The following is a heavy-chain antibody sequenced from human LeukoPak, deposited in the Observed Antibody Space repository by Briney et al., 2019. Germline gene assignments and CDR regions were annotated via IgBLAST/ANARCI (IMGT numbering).Heavy chain of an antibody. CDR1: GFTFSSYA. V-gene: IGHV3-23*01. CDR3: ARKSQGAGGWFDP. J-gene: IGHJ5*02. CDR2: ISGSGGKT. D-gene: IGHD3-16*01. Sequence: PGGSLRLSCAASGFTFSSYAMTWVRQAPGKGLEWVSIISGSGGKTYYADSVKGRFTISRDNSKKTLYLQMNSLRDEDTAIYYCARKSQGAGGWFDPWGQGTLVTVSS.